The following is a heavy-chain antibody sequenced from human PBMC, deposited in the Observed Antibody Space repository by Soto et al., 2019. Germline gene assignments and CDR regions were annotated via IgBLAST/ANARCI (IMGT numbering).Heavy chain of an antibody. J-gene: IGHJ6*02. CDR3: AHIPVNGAGYSSGYYLYYYYGMDV. CDR1: GFSLSTSGVG. CDR2: IYWNDDK. V-gene: IGHV2-5*01. Sequence: QITLKESGPTLVKSTQTLTLTCTFSGFSLSTSGVGVGWIRQPPGKALEWLAFIYWNDDKRYSPSLKSRLTITKDTSKNQVVLTMTNMDPVDTATYYCAHIPVNGAGYSSGYYLYYYYGMDVWGQGTAVTVSS. D-gene: IGHD3-22*01.